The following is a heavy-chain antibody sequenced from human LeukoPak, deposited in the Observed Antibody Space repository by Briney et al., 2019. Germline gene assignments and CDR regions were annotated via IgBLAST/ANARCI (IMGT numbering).Heavy chain of an antibody. CDR1: GFSFDYYG. J-gene: IGHJ3*01. V-gene: IGHV3-30*02. CDR2: IRSDGNDK. CDR3: AKDRTPVYGNFDVDAFDV. D-gene: IGHD4-11*01. Sequence: PGGSLRLSCAASGFSFDYYGMHWVRQGPGTGRECVAFIRSDGNDKYYGDYVKGRFTISREISKNELYLQMISLRAEDTGVYYCAKDRTPVYGNFDVDAFDVWGQGTVVSVSS.